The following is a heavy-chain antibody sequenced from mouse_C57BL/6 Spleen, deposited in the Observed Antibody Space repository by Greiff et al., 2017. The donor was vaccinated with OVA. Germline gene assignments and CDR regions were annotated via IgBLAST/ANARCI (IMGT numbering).Heavy chain of an antibody. D-gene: IGHD1-1*01. J-gene: IGHJ2*01. Sequence: EVKLMESGGGLVKPGGSLKLSCAASGFTFSSYAMPWVRQTPEKRLEWVATISDGGSYTYYPDNLKGRFTISRDNAKNNLYLQMSHLKSEDTAMYYCARDLSGYYFDYWGQGTTLTVSS. CDR2: ISDGGSYT. CDR3: ARDLSGYYFDY. CDR1: GFTFSSYA. V-gene: IGHV5-4*01.